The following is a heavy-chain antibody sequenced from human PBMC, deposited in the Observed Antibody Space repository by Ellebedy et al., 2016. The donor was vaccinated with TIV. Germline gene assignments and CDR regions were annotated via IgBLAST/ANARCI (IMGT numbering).Heavy chain of an antibody. V-gene: IGHV3-23*01. CDR1: GFTFSSYA. CDR2: ISGSGGST. J-gene: IGHJ6*02. D-gene: IGHD1-26*01. Sequence: GESLKISCAASGFTFSSYAMSWVSQAPGKGLEWVSSISGSGGSTYYADSVKGRFTISRDNSKNTLYLQMNSLRAEDKAVYYCAKDYSGLNGLDVWGQGTTVTVSS. CDR3: AKDYSGLNGLDV.